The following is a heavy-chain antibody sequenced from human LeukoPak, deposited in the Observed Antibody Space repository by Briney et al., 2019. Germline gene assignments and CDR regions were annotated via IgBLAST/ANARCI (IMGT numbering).Heavy chain of an antibody. CDR1: GFTFSRYW. CDR3: AKANYQLLAPNHPYGLDV. V-gene: IGHV3-7*03. J-gene: IGHJ6*02. Sequence: GGSLRLSCAASGFTFSRYWMSWVRQAPRKGLEWVANIKQDGSETYYVDSVKGRFTISRDNAKNSLYLQMNSLRAEDTALYYCAKANYQLLAPNHPYGLDVWGQGTTVTVSS. CDR2: IKQDGSET. D-gene: IGHD2-2*01.